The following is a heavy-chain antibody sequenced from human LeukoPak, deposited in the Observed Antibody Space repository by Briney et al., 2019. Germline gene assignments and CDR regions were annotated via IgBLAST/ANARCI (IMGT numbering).Heavy chain of an antibody. J-gene: IGHJ4*02. CDR2: IYYSGST. V-gene: IGHV4-59*01. Sequence: PSETLSLTCTVSGGSISSYYWSWIRQPPGKGLEWIGYIYYSGSTNYNPSLKSRVTISVDASKNQFPLKLSSVTAADTAVYYCARDRGYSYGIFDYWGQGTLVTVSS. CDR1: GGSISSYY. D-gene: IGHD5-18*01. CDR3: ARDRGYSYGIFDY.